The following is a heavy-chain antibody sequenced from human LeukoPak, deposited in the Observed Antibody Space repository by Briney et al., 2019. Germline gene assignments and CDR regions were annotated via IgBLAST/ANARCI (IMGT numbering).Heavy chain of an antibody. CDR2: IYYSGST. D-gene: IGHD3-22*01. CDR3: ARLQYYYDSNGYYSLYYFDY. Sequence: SETLSLTCTVSGDSISSSSYYWGWLRQPPGKGLEWIGNIYYSGSTYYNPSLRSRLTISLDTSKNQFSLTLSSVTAADTAVYYCARLQYYYDSNGYYSLYYFDYWGQGTVVTVSS. CDR1: GDSISSSSYY. J-gene: IGHJ4*02. V-gene: IGHV4-39*01.